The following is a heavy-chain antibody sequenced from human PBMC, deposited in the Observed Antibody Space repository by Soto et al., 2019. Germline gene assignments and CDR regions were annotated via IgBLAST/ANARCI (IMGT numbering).Heavy chain of an antibody. CDR1: GFTFSSYW. J-gene: IGHJ4*02. V-gene: IGHV3-74*01. D-gene: IGHD2-8*01. Sequence: GGSLRLSCAASGFTFSSYWMHWVRQAPGKGLVWVSRINPGGSITAYADSVKGRFTISRDNAKNTLYLQMNSLRGDDTAVYYCARVPTGKYGVWNYWGQGALVTVSS. CDR2: INPGGSIT. CDR3: ARVPTGKYGVWNY.